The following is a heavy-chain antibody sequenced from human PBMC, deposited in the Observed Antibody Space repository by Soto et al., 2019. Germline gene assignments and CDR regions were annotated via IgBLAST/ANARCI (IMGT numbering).Heavy chain of an antibody. V-gene: IGHV1-8*01. J-gene: IGHJ5*02. D-gene: IGHD3-9*01. CDR2: MNVNSGNT. CDR1: GYTFTSYD. CDR3: ATGGTYYHILSGGLDL. Sequence: GASVKVACKASGYTFTSYDINCFRQASGQGLEGMVWMNVNSGNTVYAQKLQVRVTMTRNTCISTAYMELSSLRSEDTAVYYSATGGTYYHILSGGLDLWGEGILVTVSS.